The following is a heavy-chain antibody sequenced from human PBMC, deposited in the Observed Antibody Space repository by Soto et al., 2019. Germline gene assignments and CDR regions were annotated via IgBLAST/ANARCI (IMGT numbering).Heavy chain of an antibody. CDR3: ARMRGSYGMDV. CDR1: GGTFSSYT. V-gene: IGHV1-69*02. Sequence: QVQLVQSGAEVKKPGSSVKVSCKASGGTFSSYTITWVRQAPGQGLEWMGRIVPILGIPNYAQKFQGRVTITADKSTSTAYVELSSLRSEDTAVYYCARMRGSYGMDVWGDGTTVTVSS. D-gene: IGHD1-1*01. CDR2: IVPILGIP. J-gene: IGHJ6*04.